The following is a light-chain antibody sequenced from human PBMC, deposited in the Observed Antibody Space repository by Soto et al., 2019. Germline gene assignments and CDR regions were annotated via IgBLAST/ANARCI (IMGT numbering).Light chain of an antibody. J-gene: IGKJ2*01. CDR3: QQYDGSLPYT. CDR1: QTVRNSY. V-gene: IGKV3-20*01. Sequence: EIVLTQSPGTLSLSPGERATLSCRASQTVRNSYLTWYQQKPGQAPRLLIYGVSARATGIPDRFSGSGSGTDFTLTISRLEPEDFAVFYCQQYDGSLPYTFGQGTKLESK. CDR2: GVS.